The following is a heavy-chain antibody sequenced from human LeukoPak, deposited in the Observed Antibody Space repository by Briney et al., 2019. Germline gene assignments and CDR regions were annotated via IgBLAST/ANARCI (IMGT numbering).Heavy chain of an antibody. CDR1: GYTFTSYG. CDR2: ISAYNGNT. J-gene: IGHJ4*02. CDR3: ARELRGHYDILTGYQGAPFDY. D-gene: IGHD3-9*01. Sequence: GASVKVSCKASGYTFTSYGISRVRQAPGQGLEWMGWISAYNGNTNYAQKLQGRVTMTTDTSTSTAYMELRSLRSDDTAVYYCARELRGHYDILTGYQGAPFDYWGQGTLVTVSS. V-gene: IGHV1-18*01.